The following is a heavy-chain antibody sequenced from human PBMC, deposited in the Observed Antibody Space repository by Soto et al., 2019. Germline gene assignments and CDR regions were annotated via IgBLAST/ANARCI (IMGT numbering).Heavy chain of an antibody. D-gene: IGHD3-3*01. CDR2: IYYSGST. J-gene: IGHJ6*02. V-gene: IGHV4-30-4*01. CDR1: GGSISSGDYY. Sequence: QVQLQESGPGLVKPSQTLSLTCTVSGGSISSGDYYWSWIRQPPGKGLEWIGYIYYSGSTYYNPSLKSRVTISVDTSKNQFSLKLSSVTAADTAVYYCARDRETYYDFSSLYYYYYGMDVWGQGTTVTVSS. CDR3: ARDRETYYDFSSLYYYYYGMDV.